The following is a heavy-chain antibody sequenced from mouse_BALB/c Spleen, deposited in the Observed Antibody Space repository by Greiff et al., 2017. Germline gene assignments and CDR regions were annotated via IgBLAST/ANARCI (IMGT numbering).Heavy chain of an antibody. CDR3: ARGALRITNWYFDV. D-gene: IGHD2-4*01. Sequence: LQQPGAELVMPGASVKMSCKASGYTFTDYWMHWVKQRPGQGLEWIGAIDTSDSYTSYNQKFKGKATLTVDESSSTAYMQLSSLTSEDSAVYYCARGALRITNWYFDVWGAGTTVTVSS. J-gene: IGHJ1*01. CDR1: GYTFTDYW. V-gene: IGHV1-69*01. CDR2: IDTSDSYT.